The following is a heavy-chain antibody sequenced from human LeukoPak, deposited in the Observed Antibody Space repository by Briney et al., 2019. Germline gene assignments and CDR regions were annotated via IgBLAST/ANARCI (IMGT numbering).Heavy chain of an antibody. Sequence: SETLSLTCTVSGGSISGSSYYWGWIRQPPGKGLEWIGSIYYSGSTYYNPSLRSRVTIFVDTSKNQFSLKLSSVTAADTAVYYCERQSGSYLADAFDIWGQGTMVTVSS. V-gene: IGHV4-39*01. CDR2: IYYSGST. D-gene: IGHD1-26*01. J-gene: IGHJ3*02. CDR1: GGSISGSSYY. CDR3: ERQSGSYLADAFDI.